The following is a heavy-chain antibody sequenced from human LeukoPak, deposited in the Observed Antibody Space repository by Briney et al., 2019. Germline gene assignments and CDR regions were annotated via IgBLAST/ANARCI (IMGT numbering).Heavy chain of an antibody. Sequence: GGSLRLSCAVSGFIFSGSAMHWVRRASGKGLEWIGRITNKADSYTTSYAASVKGRFTISRDDSKNTAYLQVNSLKTEDTAVYYCSLLALDFYDSSGLRGGNSLDIWGQGTMVTVSS. V-gene: IGHV3-73*01. D-gene: IGHD3-22*01. CDR3: SLLALDFYDSSGLRGGNSLDI. J-gene: IGHJ3*02. CDR1: GFIFSGSA. CDR2: ITNKADSYTT.